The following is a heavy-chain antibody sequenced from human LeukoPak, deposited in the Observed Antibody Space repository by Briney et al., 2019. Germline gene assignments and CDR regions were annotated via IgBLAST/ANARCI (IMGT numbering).Heavy chain of an antibody. CDR3: AKDGSLIGSYYYGMDV. CDR2: ISYDGSNK. J-gene: IGHJ6*02. CDR1: GFTFSSYG. D-gene: IGHD2-21*01. V-gene: IGHV3-30*18. Sequence: PGGSLRLSCAASGFTFSSYGMHWVRQAPGKGLEWVAVISYDGSNKYYADSVKGRFTISRDNSKNTLYLQMNSLRAEDTAVYYCAKDGSLIGSYYYGMDVWGQGTTVTVSS.